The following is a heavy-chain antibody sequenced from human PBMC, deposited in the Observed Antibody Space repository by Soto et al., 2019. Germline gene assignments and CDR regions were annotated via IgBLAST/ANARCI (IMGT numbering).Heavy chain of an antibody. V-gene: IGHV1-18*01. D-gene: IGHD2-15*01. CDR3: AFHAEIALFCSGFNWFDP. J-gene: IGHJ5*02. Sequence: VQLVQSGAAVKKPGASVKVSCKASGYTFTSYGISWVRQAPGQGLEWMGWISAYNGNTNYAQKLQGSVTMTTDTSTSTAYMELRSLRSDDTAVYYCAFHAEIALFCSGFNWFDPWGQGTLVTVSS. CDR2: ISAYNGNT. CDR1: GYTFTSYG.